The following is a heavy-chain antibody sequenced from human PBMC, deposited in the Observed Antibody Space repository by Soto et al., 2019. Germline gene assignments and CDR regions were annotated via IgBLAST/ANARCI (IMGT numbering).Heavy chain of an antibody. V-gene: IGHV3-30*03. CDR3: ASGRGYCSESSCSYFDYFQH. CDR2: ISNDGSNK. J-gene: IGHJ1*01. CDR1: GLTFNTYA. Sequence: QVQLVESGGGVGQPGTSLRLSCAASGLTFNTYAMNWIRLAPGKGLEWVAVISNDGSNKYYADSVKGRFTISRDNSKNTVSLQMNSLRGEDTGVYYCASGRGYCSESSCSYFDYFQHWGQGALVIVSS. D-gene: IGHD2-2*01.